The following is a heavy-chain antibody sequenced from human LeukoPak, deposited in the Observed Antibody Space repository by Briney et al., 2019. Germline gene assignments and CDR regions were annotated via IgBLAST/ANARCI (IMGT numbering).Heavy chain of an antibody. D-gene: IGHD6-13*01. CDR2: IYYGGST. J-gene: IGHJ6*03. CDR3: ARGGMAAAGVYYYMDV. CDR1: GGSISSYY. V-gene: IGHV4-59*01. Sequence: SETLSLTCTVSGGSISSYYWSWIRQPPGKGLEWIGYIYYGGSTNYNPSLKSRVTISVDTSKNQFSLKLSSVTAADTAVYYCARGGMAAAGVYYYMDVWGKGTTVTVSS.